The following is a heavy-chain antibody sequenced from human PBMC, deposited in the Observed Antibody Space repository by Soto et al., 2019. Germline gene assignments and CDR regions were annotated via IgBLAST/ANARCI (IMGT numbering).Heavy chain of an antibody. D-gene: IGHD3-22*01. CDR3: AKDMSGISGYLKGGFDY. Sequence: GGSLRLSCAASGFTFDDYAMHWVRQAPGKGLEWVSGISWNSGSIGYADSVKGRFTISRDNAKNSLYLQMNSLRAEDTALYYCAKDMSGISGYLKGGFDYWGQGTLVTVSS. J-gene: IGHJ4*02. CDR1: GFTFDDYA. CDR2: ISWNSGSI. V-gene: IGHV3-9*01.